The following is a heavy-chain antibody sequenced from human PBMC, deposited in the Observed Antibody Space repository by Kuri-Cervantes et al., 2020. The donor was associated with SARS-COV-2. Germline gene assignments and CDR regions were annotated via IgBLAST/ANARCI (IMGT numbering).Heavy chain of an antibody. J-gene: IGHJ6*03. Sequence: GGSLRLSCAASGFTFSDYYMSWIRQAPGKGLERVSYISSSGSTIYYADSVKGRFTISRDNAKNSLYLQMNSLRAEDTAVYYCARDTAGYSYGYIIDLTDPYYYYMDVWGKGTTVTVSS. D-gene: IGHD5-18*01. CDR2: ISSSGSTI. CDR1: GFTFSDYY. CDR3: ARDTAGYSYGYIIDLTDPYYYYMDV. V-gene: IGHV3-11*04.